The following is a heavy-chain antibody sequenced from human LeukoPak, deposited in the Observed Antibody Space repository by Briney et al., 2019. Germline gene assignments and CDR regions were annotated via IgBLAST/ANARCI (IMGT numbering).Heavy chain of an antibody. Sequence: GGSLRLSCAASGFNFNDYWMHWVRQAPGKGLVWVSRIDSVGSSSVCADSVKGRFTISRDNAKSTLYLHLSSLRADDTAMYYCIRGRAGYHFDYWGQGTLVTVSS. CDR3: IRGRAGYHFDY. V-gene: IGHV3-74*01. D-gene: IGHD6-19*01. CDR1: GFNFNDYW. J-gene: IGHJ4*02. CDR2: IDSVGSSS.